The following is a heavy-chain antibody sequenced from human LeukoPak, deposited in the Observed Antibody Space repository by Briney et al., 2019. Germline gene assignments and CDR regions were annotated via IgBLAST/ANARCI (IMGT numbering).Heavy chain of an antibody. Sequence: GGSLRLSCAASGFTFSTYYMNWVRQAPGKGLEWVSYISTSSTTTYNADSVKGRFTISRDNAKNSLYLQMNSLRAEDTAVYYCAKSRLEELLVYYFDYWGQGTLVTVSS. V-gene: IGHV3-48*04. CDR3: AKSRLEELLVYYFDY. CDR1: GFTFSTYY. D-gene: IGHD2-8*02. CDR2: ISTSSTTT. J-gene: IGHJ4*02.